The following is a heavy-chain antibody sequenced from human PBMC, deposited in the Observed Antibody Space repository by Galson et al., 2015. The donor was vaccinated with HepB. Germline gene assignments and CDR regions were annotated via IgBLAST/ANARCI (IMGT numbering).Heavy chain of an antibody. Sequence: SLRLSCAASGFSFSSYAMYWVRQAPGKGLEWVSAISGSGGSTYYADSVKGRFTISRDNSKNTRYLQMNSLRAEDTAVYYCAKAPQYDSPMHPILNWYFDLWGRGTLVTVSS. D-gene: IGHD2/OR15-2a*01. V-gene: IGHV3-23*01. CDR2: ISGSGGST. J-gene: IGHJ2*01. CDR1: GFSFSSYA. CDR3: AKAPQYDSPMHPILNWYFDL.